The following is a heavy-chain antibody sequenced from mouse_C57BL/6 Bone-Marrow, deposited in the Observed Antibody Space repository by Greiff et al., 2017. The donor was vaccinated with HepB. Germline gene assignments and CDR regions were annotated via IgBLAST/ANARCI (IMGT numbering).Heavy chain of an antibody. Sequence: QVQLQQSGPELVKPGASVKISCKASGYAFSSSWMNWVKQRPGKGLEWIGRIYPGDGDTNYNGKFKGKATLTADKSSSKAYMQLSSLTSEDSAVYFCARWALLQSEVWGFAYWGQGTLVTVSA. CDR1: GYAFSSSW. V-gene: IGHV1-82*01. CDR3: ARWALLQSEVWGFAY. J-gene: IGHJ3*01. D-gene: IGHD1-2*01. CDR2: IYPGDGDT.